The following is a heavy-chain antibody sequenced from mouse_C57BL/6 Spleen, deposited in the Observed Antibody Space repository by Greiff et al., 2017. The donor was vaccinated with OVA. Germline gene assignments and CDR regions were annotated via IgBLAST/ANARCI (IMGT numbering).Heavy chain of an antibody. CDR3: ARHNYYGSSYVYFGV. V-gene: IGHV5-6*01. CDR1: GFTFSSYG. Sequence: EVQLMESGGDLVKPGGSLKLSCAASGFTFSSYGMSWVRQTPDKRLEWVATISSGGRYTYYPGIMKGRFTITTDNAKKTLYLQMNSLKSEDTAMYYCARHNYYGSSYVYFGVWGTGTTVTVSA. CDR2: ISSGGRYT. D-gene: IGHD1-1*01. J-gene: IGHJ1*03.